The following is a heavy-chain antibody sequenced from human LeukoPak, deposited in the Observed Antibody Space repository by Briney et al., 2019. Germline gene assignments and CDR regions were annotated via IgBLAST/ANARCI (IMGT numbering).Heavy chain of an antibody. J-gene: IGHJ4*02. CDR3: ARGTDNIVGATYDY. CDR2: IYYSGST. D-gene: IGHD1-26*01. CDR1: GGSISSYY. Sequence: PSETLSLTCTVSGGSISSYYWSWLRQPPGKGLEWIGYIYYSGSTNYNPSLKSRVTISVDTSKNQFSLKLSSVTAADTAVYYCARGTDNIVGATYDYCGQGTLVTVSS. V-gene: IGHV4-59*01.